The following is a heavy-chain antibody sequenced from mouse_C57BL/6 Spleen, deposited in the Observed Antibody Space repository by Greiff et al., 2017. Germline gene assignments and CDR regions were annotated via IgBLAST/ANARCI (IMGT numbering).Heavy chain of an antibody. V-gene: IGHV5-6*01. J-gene: IGHJ4*01. CDR1: GFTFSSYG. CDR2: ISSGGSYT. CDR3: ARIYYDYDGSFYAMDY. D-gene: IGHD2-4*01. Sequence: EVMLVESGGDLVKPGGSLKLSCAASGFTFSSYGMSWVRQTPDKRLEWVATISSGGSYTYYPDSGKGRFTISRDNAKNTLYLQMSSLKSEDTAMYYCARIYYDYDGSFYAMDYWGQGTSVTVSS.